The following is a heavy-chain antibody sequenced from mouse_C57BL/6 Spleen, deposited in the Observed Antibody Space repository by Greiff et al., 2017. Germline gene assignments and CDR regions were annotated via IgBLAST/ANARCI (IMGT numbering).Heavy chain of an antibody. D-gene: IGHD1-1*01. CDR2: IYPRDGST. CDR3: STTVVAPDYAMDY. Sequence: VQLQQSDAALVKPGASVKISCKVSGYTFTDHTIHWMKQRPEQGLEWIGYIYPRDGSTKYNEKLKGKATLTADTSSSTASMQLNNLTSEDSAVFFCSTTVVAPDYAMDYWGQGTSGTVSS. CDR1: GYTFTDHT. J-gene: IGHJ4*01. V-gene: IGHV1-78*01.